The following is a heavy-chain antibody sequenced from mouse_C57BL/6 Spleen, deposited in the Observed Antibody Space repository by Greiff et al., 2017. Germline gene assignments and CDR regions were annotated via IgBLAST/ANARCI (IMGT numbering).Heavy chain of an antibody. CDR2: INPYNGDT. D-gene: IGHD1-1*01. J-gene: IGHJ1*03. Sequence: VQLKQSGPELVKPGDSVKISCKASGYSFTGYFMNWVMQSHGKSLEWIGRINPYNGDTFYNQKFKGKATLTVDKSSSTAHMELRSLTSEDSAVYYCARWDYYGSSYGYFDVWGTGTTVTVSS. CDR3: ARWDYYGSSYGYFDV. CDR1: GYSFTGYF. V-gene: IGHV1-20*01.